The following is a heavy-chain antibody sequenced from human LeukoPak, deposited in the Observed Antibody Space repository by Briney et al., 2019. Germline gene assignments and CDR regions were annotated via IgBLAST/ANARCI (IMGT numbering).Heavy chain of an antibody. CDR3: ARVDSSSSNWFDP. D-gene: IGHD6-6*01. CDR2: IYHSGST. Sequence: PSETLSLTCAVSGGSISSSNWWSWVCQPPGKGLEWIGEIYHSGSTNYNPSLKSRVTISVDKSKNQFSLKLSSVTAADTAVYYCARVDSSSSNWFDPWGQGTLVTVSS. CDR1: GGSISSSNW. V-gene: IGHV4-4*02. J-gene: IGHJ5*02.